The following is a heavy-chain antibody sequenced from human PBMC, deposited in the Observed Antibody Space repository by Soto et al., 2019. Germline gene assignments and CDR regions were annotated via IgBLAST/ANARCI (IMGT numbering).Heavy chain of an antibody. CDR3: ARGNRCIVASYGMDV. V-gene: IGHV1-69*01. D-gene: IGHD2-8*01. CDR2: IIPIFGTA. CDR1: GGTFSSYA. Sequence: QVQLVQSGAEVKKPGSSVKVSCKASGGTFSSYAISWVRQSPGQGLEWMGGIIPIFGTANYAQKFQGRVTLTADESRSTAYMELSSLSSQDTAVYYCARGNRCIVASYGMDVCGQGPTVTVSS. J-gene: IGHJ6*02.